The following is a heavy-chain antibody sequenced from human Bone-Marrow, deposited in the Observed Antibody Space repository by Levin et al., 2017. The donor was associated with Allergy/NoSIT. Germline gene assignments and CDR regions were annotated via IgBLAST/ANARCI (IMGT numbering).Heavy chain of an antibody. CDR3: AREGYYDSSGYYLPFDL. Sequence: SVKVSCKASGGTFSSYAISWVRQAPGQGLEWMGGIIPIFGTANYAQKFQGRVTITADESTSTAYMELSSLRSEDTAVYYCAREGYYDSSGYYLPFDLWGRGTLVTVSS. V-gene: IGHV1-69*13. CDR1: GGTFSSYA. CDR2: IIPIFGTA. J-gene: IGHJ2*01. D-gene: IGHD3-22*01.